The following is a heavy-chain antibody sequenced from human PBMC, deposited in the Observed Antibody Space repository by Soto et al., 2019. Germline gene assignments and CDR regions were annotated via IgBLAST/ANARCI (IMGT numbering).Heavy chain of an antibody. CDR3: ARVLYYGSGSYSPHGMDV. CDR2: VSPPFRTS. V-gene: IGHV1-69*01. D-gene: IGHD3-10*01. CDR1: GVSFNNNG. Sequence: QVQLVQSGAEVKKPGSSVKVSCKTSGVSFNNNGIGWVRRAPGHGLEWMGGVSPPFRTSNYARKFQGRISITADASTGTVNMELSSLTSEDTAQYYCARVLYYGSGSYSPHGMDVWGQGTTVTVSS. J-gene: IGHJ6*02.